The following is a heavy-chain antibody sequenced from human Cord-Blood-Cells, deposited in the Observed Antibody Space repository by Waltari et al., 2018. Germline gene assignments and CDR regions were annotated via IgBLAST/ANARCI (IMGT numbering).Heavy chain of an antibody. D-gene: IGHD7-27*01. CDR1: GYSISSGYY. J-gene: IGHJ4*02. Sequence: QVQLQESGPGLVKPSETLSLTCAVSGYSISSGYYWGWIRQPPGKGLEWIGSIYHSGGPYYNPSLKSRVTISVDTSKNQFSLKLSSVTAADTAVYYCARETGWGLGLGRYFDYWGQGTLVTVSS. CDR3: ARETGWGLGLGRYFDY. CDR2: IYHSGGP. V-gene: IGHV4-38-2*02.